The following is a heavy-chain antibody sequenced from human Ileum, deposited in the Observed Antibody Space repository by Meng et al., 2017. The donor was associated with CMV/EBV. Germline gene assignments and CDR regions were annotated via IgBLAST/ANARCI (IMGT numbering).Heavy chain of an antibody. J-gene: IGHJ4*02. V-gene: IGHV3-30*02. Sequence: GGSLRLSCAASGFTFSSYGMHWVRQAPGKGLEWVAFIEGNGNTKYYSDSVRGRFTISRDNSENALYLQMNYLRPEDTAIYHCAKIVITSWGYFDYWGQGKQVTVSS. CDR1: GFTFSSYG. CDR2: IEGNGNTK. D-gene: IGHD2-2*01. CDR3: AKIVITSWGYFDY.